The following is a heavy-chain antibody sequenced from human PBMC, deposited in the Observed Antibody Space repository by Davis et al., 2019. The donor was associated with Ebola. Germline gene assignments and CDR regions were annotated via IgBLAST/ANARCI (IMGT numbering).Heavy chain of an antibody. D-gene: IGHD2-21*01. CDR2: INPNTGDT. V-gene: IGHV1-2*02. CDR3: ATICKLGWADALDT. Sequence: ASVKVSCKASGYRFTAFYIHWVRQAPGQGLEWMGWINPNTGDTSYAQKFQGRVTVTRDTSINTAYVELRGLRSDDTAVYYCATICKLGWADALDTWGQGTIVTVSS. J-gene: IGHJ3*02. CDR1: GYRFTAFY.